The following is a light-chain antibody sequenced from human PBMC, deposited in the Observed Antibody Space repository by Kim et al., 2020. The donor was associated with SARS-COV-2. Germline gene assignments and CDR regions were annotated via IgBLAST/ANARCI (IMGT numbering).Light chain of an antibody. Sequence: SAAVRDRLTIACRASQSISGVLAWYPQKPGKAPKLLICDASNLQSGVPSRFSGSGSGTEFTLTITSLQPDDFATYYCHQYTSYLHTFGQGTKLEI. CDR1: QSISGV. J-gene: IGKJ2*01. V-gene: IGKV1-5*01. CDR2: DAS. CDR3: HQYTSYLHT.